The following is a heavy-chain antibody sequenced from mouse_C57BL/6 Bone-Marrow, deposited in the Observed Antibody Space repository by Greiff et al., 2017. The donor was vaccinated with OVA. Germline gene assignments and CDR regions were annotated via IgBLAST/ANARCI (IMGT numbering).Heavy chain of an antibody. J-gene: IGHJ4*01. CDR3: ARRNGYYTYYAMDY. V-gene: IGHV1-81*01. D-gene: IGHD2-3*01. Sequence: QVQLQQSGAELARPGASVKLSCKASGYTFTSYGISWVKQRTGQGLEWIGEIYPRSGNTYYNEKFKGKATLTADKSSSTAYMELRSLTSEDSAVYFCARRNGYYTYYAMDYWGQGTSVTVSS. CDR1: GYTFTSYG. CDR2: IYPRSGNT.